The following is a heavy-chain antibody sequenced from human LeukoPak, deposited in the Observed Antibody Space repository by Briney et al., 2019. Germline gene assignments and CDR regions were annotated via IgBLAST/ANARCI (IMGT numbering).Heavy chain of an antibody. V-gene: IGHV1-2*06. CDR1: GYTFTGYY. D-gene: IGHD3-22*01. J-gene: IGHJ4*02. CDR3: ASHYYDSSGQHDD. Sequence: ASVKVSCKASGYTFTGYYMHWVRQAPGQGLEWMGRINPNSGGTNYAQKFQGRVTMTRATSISTAYMELSRLRSDDTAVYYCASHYYDSSGQHDDWGQGTLVTVSS. CDR2: INPNSGGT.